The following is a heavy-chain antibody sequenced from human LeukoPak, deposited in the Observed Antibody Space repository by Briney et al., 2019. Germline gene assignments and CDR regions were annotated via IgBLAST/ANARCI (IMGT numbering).Heavy chain of an antibody. CDR3: ARGTERASWVGP. CDR2: IYHSGST. D-gene: IGHD1-1*01. Sequence: SETLSLTCAVSGGSISSGGYSWSWIRQPPGKGLEWIGYIYHSGSTYYSPSLKSRVTISVDRSKNQFYLKLSSVTAADTAVYYCARGTERASWVGPWGQGTLVTVSS. V-gene: IGHV4-30-2*01. J-gene: IGHJ5*02. CDR1: GGSISSGGYS.